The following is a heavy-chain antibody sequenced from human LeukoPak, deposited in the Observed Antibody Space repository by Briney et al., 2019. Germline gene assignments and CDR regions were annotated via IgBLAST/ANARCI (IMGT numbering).Heavy chain of an antibody. J-gene: IGHJ4*02. D-gene: IGHD2-15*01. Sequence: GGSLRLSXAASGFIFDDYAMHWVRQAPGKGLEWVSGINWNSGTIGYADSVKGRFTISRDNAKNSLYLQMNSLRADDMAFYYCARDRFRYCSGAYCSHFEFWGQGTLVSVSS. CDR1: GFIFDDYA. V-gene: IGHV3-9*03. CDR3: ARDRFRYCSGAYCSHFEF. CDR2: INWNSGTI.